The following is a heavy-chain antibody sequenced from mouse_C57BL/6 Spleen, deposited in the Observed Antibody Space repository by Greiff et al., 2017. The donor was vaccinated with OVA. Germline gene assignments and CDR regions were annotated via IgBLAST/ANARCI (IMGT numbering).Heavy chain of an antibody. CDR1: GYTFTDYY. D-gene: IGHD3-2*02. J-gene: IGHJ3*01. V-gene: IGHV1-26*01. CDR2: INPNNGGT. CDR3: AKGGQLRLLFAY. Sequence: EVQLQQSGPELVKPGASVKISCKASGYTFTDYYMNWVKQSPGKSLEWIGDINPNNGGTSYNEKFKGKATLTVDKSSSTAYMELRSLTSEDSAVYYCAKGGQLRLLFAYWGQGTLLTVSA.